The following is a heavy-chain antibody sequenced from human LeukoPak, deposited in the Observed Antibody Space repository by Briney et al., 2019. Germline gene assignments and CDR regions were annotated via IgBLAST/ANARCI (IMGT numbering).Heavy chain of an antibody. Sequence: ASVKLSCKASGYTFTTYDINWVRQAPGQGLEWVGWINPNSGDIKYAESVKGRFTMTRDTSMSTAYMKLSRLRTDDTAVYYCARGEGVNYRYSECGNCYAVDYWGQGALVTVSS. CDR1: GYTFTTYD. CDR2: INPNSGDI. D-gene: IGHD3-16*02. V-gene: IGHV1-2*02. CDR3: ARGEGVNYRYSECGNCYAVDY. J-gene: IGHJ4*02.